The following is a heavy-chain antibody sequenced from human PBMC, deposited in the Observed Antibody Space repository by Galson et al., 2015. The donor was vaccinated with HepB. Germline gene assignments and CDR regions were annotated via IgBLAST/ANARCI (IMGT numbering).Heavy chain of an antibody. CDR1: GFTFSWYG. D-gene: IGHD2-21*02. V-gene: IGHV3-30*03. CDR3: AREGRMYCGGDCYLHF. CDR2: ISYGGRNK. Sequence: SLRLSCAASGFTFSWYGMHWVRQAPGKGLEWLALISYGGRNKYYADSVQGRYTISRDSSKDMLYLKMDSLRGEDTAVYYCAREGRMYCGGDCYLHFWGQGTLVTVSS. J-gene: IGHJ4*02.